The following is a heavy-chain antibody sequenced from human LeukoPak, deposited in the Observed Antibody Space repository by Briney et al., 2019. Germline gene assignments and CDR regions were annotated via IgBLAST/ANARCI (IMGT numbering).Heavy chain of an antibody. D-gene: IGHD6-19*01. V-gene: IGHV3-23*01. CDR3: ARPISGGLAVTADWFDP. J-gene: IGHJ5*01. Sequence: GGSLRLSCAASGFTFSSFAMNWVRQAPGKALEWVSTMSGDSTSTYYADSVKGRFPISRDNSKNTVYLQLNAPRAEDTAVYYCARPISGGLAVTADWFDPWGQGTLVVVSS. CDR1: GFTFSSFA. CDR2: MSGDSTST.